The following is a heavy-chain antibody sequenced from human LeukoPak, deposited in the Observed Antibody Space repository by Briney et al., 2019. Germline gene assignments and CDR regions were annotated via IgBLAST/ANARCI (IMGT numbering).Heavy chain of an antibody. J-gene: IGHJ4*02. D-gene: IGHD2/OR15-2a*01. Sequence: GGSLRLSCAASGFTFSSAWMSWVRQAPGKGLEWVGRVKSKSDGGTTDYAAPVKGRFTISGDDSKNALYLQMDSLKTEDTAVYYCVRNKHFDYWGQGTLVTVSS. V-gene: IGHV3-15*01. CDR1: GFTFSSAW. CDR3: VRNKHFDY. CDR2: VKSKSDGGTT.